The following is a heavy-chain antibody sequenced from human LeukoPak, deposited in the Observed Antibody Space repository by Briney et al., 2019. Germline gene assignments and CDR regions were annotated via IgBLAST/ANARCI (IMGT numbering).Heavy chain of an antibody. CDR2: IYYSGST. D-gene: IGHD5-18*01. CDR3: ARHEQDTAYY. J-gene: IGHJ4*02. Sequence: SETVSLTCTVSGGSISSSSYYWAWIRQPPGKGLEWIGSIYYSGSTYYNPSLKSRVTISVDTSKNQFSLKLSSVTAADTAVYYCARHEQDTAYYGGRESVDTVSS. V-gene: IGHV4-39*01. CDR1: GGSISSSSYY.